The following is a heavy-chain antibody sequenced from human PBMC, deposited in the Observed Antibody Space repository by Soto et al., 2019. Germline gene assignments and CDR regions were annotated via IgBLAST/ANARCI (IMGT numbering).Heavy chain of an antibody. D-gene: IGHD6-19*01. CDR2: ISAYNGNI. V-gene: IGHV1-18*01. CDR1: GYTFSNYG. J-gene: IGHJ4*02. Sequence: ASVKVSCKASGYTFSNYGINWVRQAPGQGLEWMGWISAYNGNINYAQKLQGRVTVTTDTSTSTTYMELRSLRSDDTAVYYCARDEDSGWNYFDYWGQGTLVTVSS. CDR3: ARDEDSGWNYFDY.